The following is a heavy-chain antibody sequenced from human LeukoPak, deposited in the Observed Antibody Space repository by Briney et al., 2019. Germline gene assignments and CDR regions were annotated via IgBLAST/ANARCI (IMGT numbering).Heavy chain of an antibody. J-gene: IGHJ6*02. CDR3: ARDLGRWGYYGMDV. V-gene: IGHV4-39*02. CDR1: GGSISSSSYY. CDR2: IHYSGST. Sequence: SETLSLTCTVSGGSISSSSYYWGWIRQAPGKGLEWIGSIHYSGSTYYNPSLKSRVTISVDTSKNQFSLKLSSVTAADTAVYYCARDLGRWGYYGMDVWGQGTTVTVSS. D-gene: IGHD4-23*01.